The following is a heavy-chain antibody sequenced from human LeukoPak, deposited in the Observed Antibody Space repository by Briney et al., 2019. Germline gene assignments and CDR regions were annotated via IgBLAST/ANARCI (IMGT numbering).Heavy chain of an antibody. CDR2: ISYDGSNK. D-gene: IGHD2-15*01. J-gene: IGHJ1*01. Sequence: GGSLRLSCAASGFTFGSYGMHSVRQAPGKGLEWEAVISYDGSNKYYADSVKGRFTISRDNSKNTLYLQMNSLRAEDTAVHYCAKETVVAATYCDFQHWGQGTLVTVSS. CDR3: AKETVVAATYCDFQH. V-gene: IGHV3-30*18. CDR1: GFTFGSYG.